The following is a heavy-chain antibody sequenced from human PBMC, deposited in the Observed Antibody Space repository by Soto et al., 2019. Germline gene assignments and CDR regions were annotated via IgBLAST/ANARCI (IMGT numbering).Heavy chain of an antibody. CDR1: GLIVNNNY. V-gene: IGHV3-53*04. Sequence: EMQLVESGGGLVNPGGSLRLSCAASGLIVNNNYMNWVRQAPGKGLEWVSVIHSGNSASYADSVMGRFTISRHNPKNMVYIQMNSLRGEDTAVYYCATDLGYCSGRMCYRYMDEWGKGIMVTVTS. CDR3: ATDLGYCSGRMCYRYMDE. CDR2: IHSGNSA. D-gene: IGHD2-15*01. J-gene: IGHJ6*03.